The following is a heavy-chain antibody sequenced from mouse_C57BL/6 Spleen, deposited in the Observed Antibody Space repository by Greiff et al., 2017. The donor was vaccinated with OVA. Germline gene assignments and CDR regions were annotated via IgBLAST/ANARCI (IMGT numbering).Heavy chain of an antibody. CDR2: IYPGSGNT. J-gene: IGHJ2*01. D-gene: IGHD2-3*01. Sequence: QVQLKESGAELVRPGASVKLSCKASGYTFTDYYINWVKQRPGQGLEWIARIYPGSGNTYYNEKFKGKATLTAEKSSSTAYMQLSSLTSEDSAVYFCARSDYDGYYSGYWGQGTTLTVSS. V-gene: IGHV1-76*01. CDR3: ARSDYDGYYSGY. CDR1: GYTFTDYY.